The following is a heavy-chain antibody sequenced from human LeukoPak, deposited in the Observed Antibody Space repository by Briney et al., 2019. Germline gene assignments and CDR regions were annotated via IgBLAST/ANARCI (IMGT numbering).Heavy chain of an antibody. CDR1: VCTFSSYA. CDR3: ARDSYGSSGWYEDY. J-gene: IGHJ4*02. D-gene: IGHD6-19*01. CDR2: IITILGIA. V-gene: IGHV1-69*04. Sequence: SVKVSCKGSVCTFSSYAISWVRQAPGQGLEWVGRIITILGIANYAQKFQGGVTITADKSTSTAYMELSSLRSEDTAVYYCARDSYGSSGWYEDYWGQGTLVTVSS.